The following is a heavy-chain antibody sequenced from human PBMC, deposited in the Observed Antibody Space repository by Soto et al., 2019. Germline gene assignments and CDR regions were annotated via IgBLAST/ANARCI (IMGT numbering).Heavy chain of an antibody. CDR1: GFTFNHYW. Sequence: GGSLRLSCAASGFTFNHYWMAWVRQAPGKGLEWVANIKQDGSEKYYVDSVKGRFTISRDNAKNSVYLQMNSLRAEDTAVYYCATHSFDNLSAGDSWGQGTLVTVSS. D-gene: IGHD5-18*01. CDR2: IKQDGSEK. V-gene: IGHV3-7*01. CDR3: ATHSFDNLSAGDS. J-gene: IGHJ4*02.